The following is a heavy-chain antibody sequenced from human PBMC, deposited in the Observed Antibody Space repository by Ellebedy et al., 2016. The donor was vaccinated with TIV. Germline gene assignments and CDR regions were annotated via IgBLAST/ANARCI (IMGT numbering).Heavy chain of an antibody. CDR1: GFTFSSYR. CDR3: AKDRDFWSGTIDY. CDR2: ISGSGDGT. Sequence: GESLKISXVASGFTFSSYRMSWVRQTPGKGLEWVSAISGSGDGTYYADSVKGRFTISRDNSKNTLYVQMNSLRAEDTAIYYCAKDRDFWSGTIDYWGQGTLLTVSS. V-gene: IGHV3-23*01. D-gene: IGHD3-3*01. J-gene: IGHJ4*02.